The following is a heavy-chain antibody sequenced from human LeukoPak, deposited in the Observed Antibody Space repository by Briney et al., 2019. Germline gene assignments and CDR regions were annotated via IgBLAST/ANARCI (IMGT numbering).Heavy chain of an antibody. Sequence: SETLSLTCAVYGGSLSGYYWSGIRQPPGKGVEGIGEINNSGTTTYTPSLKTRVTISVDTSKTPFSLKLSSVTAADTAVYYCARGPYDYVWGSYHLPYYFDYWGQGTLVTVSS. J-gene: IGHJ4*02. D-gene: IGHD3-16*02. CDR1: GGSLSGYY. V-gene: IGHV4-34*01. CDR3: ARGPYDYVWGSYHLPYYFDY. CDR2: INNSGTT.